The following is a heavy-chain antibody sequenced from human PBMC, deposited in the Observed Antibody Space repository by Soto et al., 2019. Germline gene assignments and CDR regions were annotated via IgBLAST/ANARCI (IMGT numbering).Heavy chain of an antibody. D-gene: IGHD1-1*01. V-gene: IGHV1-18*01. Sequence: ASVKVSCKASGYTFTSYVVSWVRQAPGQGLEWMGWLSPYNGNTTYAQKLQGRVTMTSDTSTSTVYMELTSLTSEDTAIYYCARDQSWHDLVWWFYPWGQGTLVTVSS. CDR2: LSPYNGNT. CDR1: GYTFTSYV. CDR3: ARDQSWHDLVWWFYP. J-gene: IGHJ5*02.